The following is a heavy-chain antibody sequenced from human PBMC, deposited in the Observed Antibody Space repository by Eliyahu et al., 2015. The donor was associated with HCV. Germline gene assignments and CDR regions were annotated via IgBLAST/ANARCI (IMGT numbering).Heavy chain of an antibody. V-gene: IGHV3-23*01. CDR2: ISGSGGST. CDR1: GFXFSSXA. J-gene: IGHJ5*02. Sequence: EVQLLESGGGLVQPGGSXRVSCXASGFXFSSXAMSWVRQAPGKGLEWVSGISGSGGSTYYADSVKGRFTISRDNSKNTVHLQMNSLRAEDTAIYYCAKDVRFDPWGQGTLVTVSS. CDR3: AKDVRFDP.